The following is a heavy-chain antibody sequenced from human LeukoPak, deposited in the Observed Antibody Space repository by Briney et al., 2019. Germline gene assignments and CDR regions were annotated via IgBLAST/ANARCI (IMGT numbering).Heavy chain of an antibody. D-gene: IGHD3-10*01. J-gene: IGHJ4*02. Sequence: MTGGSLRLSCAASGFTFSDYYMAWIRQAPGKGLARVSSISTSSSYTNYADSAKGRFAISRDNAKNSLYLQMNSLRAEDTAVYYCARRRSSGPGYYFDYWGQGTLVTVSS. CDR2: ISTSSSYT. CDR1: GFTFSDYY. V-gene: IGHV3-11*06. CDR3: ARRRSSGPGYYFDY.